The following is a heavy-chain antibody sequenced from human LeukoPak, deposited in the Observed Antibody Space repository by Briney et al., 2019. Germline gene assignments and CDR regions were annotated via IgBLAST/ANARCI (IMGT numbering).Heavy chain of an antibody. Sequence: GGSLRFSCAASGFTFSNFAMSWVRQAPGKGLEWVSAISGRGDSTFYADSVKGRFTISRDNSKNTLYLQMNSLRAEDTAIYYCARGFSSDYDYWGQGTLVTVSS. CDR1: GFTFSNFA. V-gene: IGHV3-23*01. J-gene: IGHJ4*02. CDR2: ISGRGDST. CDR3: ARGFSSDYDY. D-gene: IGHD3-3*01.